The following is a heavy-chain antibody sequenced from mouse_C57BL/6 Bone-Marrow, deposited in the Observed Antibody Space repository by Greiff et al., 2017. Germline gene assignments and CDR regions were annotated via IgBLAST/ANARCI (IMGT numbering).Heavy chain of an antibody. J-gene: IGHJ4*01. Sequence: QVQLQQPGAELVMPGASVKLSCKASGYTFTSYWMHWVQQRPGQGLAWIGDIYPGSGSTNYNEKFKSKATLTVDTSSSTAYMQLSSLTSEDAAVYYCARTEAMDYWGQGTSVTVSS. V-gene: IGHV1-55*01. CDR1: GYTFTSYW. CDR2: IYPGSGST. CDR3: ARTEAMDY.